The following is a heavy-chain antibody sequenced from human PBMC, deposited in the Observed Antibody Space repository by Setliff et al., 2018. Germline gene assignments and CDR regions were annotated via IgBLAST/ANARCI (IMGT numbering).Heavy chain of an antibody. CDR1: GGSISSGSYY. CDR3: ARVSGFLYMDV. Sequence: SETLSLTCTVSGGSISSGSYYWSWIRQPAGKGLEWIGHIYASWSTNYNPSLKGRATLSIDASKRQFSLKLTSVTAADTAVYYCARVSGFLYMDVWGKGTTVTVSS. CDR2: IYASWST. V-gene: IGHV4-61*09. J-gene: IGHJ6*03. D-gene: IGHD3-3*01.